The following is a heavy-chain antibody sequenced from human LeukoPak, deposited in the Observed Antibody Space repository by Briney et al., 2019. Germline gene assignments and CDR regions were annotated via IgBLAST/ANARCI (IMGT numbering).Heavy chain of an antibody. D-gene: IGHD4/OR15-4a*01. CDR3: ARANNDAYDI. CDR2: ISSSSSYI. CDR1: GFTFSSYS. J-gene: IGHJ3*02. Sequence: GGSLRLSCAASGFTFSSYSMNWVRQAPGKGLEWVSSISSSSSYIYYADSVKGRSTISRDNAKNALYLEMNSLRAEDPAGYYCARANNDAYDIWGQETMVTISS. V-gene: IGHV3-21*01.